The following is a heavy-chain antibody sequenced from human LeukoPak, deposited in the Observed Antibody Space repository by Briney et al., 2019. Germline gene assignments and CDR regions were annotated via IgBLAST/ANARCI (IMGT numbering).Heavy chain of an antibody. V-gene: IGHV4-34*01. CDR3: ARDSPYSSSWYGWFDP. J-gene: IGHJ5*02. D-gene: IGHD6-13*01. Sequence: SETLSLTCAVYGGSFSGYYWSWIRQPPGKGLEWIGEINHSGSTNYNPSLKSGVPISVDTSKNQFSMKLSSVTAADTAVYYCARDSPYSSSWYGWFDPWGQGTLVTVSS. CDR1: GGSFSGYY. CDR2: INHSGST.